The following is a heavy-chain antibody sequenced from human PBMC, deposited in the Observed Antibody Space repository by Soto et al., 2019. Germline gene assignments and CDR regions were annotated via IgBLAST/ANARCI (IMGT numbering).Heavy chain of an antibody. D-gene: IGHD3-9*01. J-gene: IGHJ5*02. CDR3: ARRYFDDLNWFDP. CDR2: IYYSGST. Sequence: SETLSLTCTVSGGSISSGGYYWSWIRQHPGKGLEWIGYIYYSGSTYYNPSLKSRVTISVDTSKNQFSLKLSSVTAADTAVYYCARRYFDDLNWFDPWGQGTLVTVSS. V-gene: IGHV4-31*03. CDR1: GGSISSGGYY.